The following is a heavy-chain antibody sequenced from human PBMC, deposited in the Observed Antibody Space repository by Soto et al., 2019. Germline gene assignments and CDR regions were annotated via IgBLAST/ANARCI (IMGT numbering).Heavy chain of an antibody. CDR2: ISYEGSNK. Sequence: PGGSLRLSCAASGFTFSSYAMHWVRQAPGKGLEWVAVISYEGSNKYYADSVKGRFTISRDNSKNTLYLQMNSLRAEDTAVYYCARDGYRVTTPPFSWFGMDVWGQGTTVTVSS. CDR1: GFTFSSYA. J-gene: IGHJ6*02. V-gene: IGHV3-30-3*01. CDR3: ARDGYRVTTPPFSWFGMDV. D-gene: IGHD4-17*01.